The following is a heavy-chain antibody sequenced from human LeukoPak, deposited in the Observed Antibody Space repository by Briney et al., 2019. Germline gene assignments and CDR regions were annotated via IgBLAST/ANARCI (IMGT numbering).Heavy chain of an antibody. CDR2: IYYSGST. J-gene: IGHJ3*02. V-gene: IGHV4-30-4*01. CDR1: GGSISSGDYY. D-gene: IGHD3-22*01. Sequence: SETLSLTCTVSGGSISSGDYYWSWIRQPPGKGLEWIGYIYYSGSTYYNPSLKSRVTISVDTSKNQFSLKLSSVTAADTAVYYCASPSSGYYQDAFDIWGQGTMVTVSS. CDR3: ASPSSGYYQDAFDI.